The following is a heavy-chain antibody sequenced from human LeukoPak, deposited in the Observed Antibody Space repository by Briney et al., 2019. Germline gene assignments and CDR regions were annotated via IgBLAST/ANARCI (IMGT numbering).Heavy chain of an antibody. CDR2: IYPGDSDT. V-gene: IGHV5-51*01. Sequence: GESLKISCKGSGYSFTNYWIGWVRQMPGKGREWMGIIYPGDSDTRYSPSFQGQVTISADKSISTAYLQWSSLKASDTAMYYCARSEGSSSSVFRYNWFDPWGQGTLVTVSS. D-gene: IGHD6-6*01. J-gene: IGHJ5*02. CDR3: ARSEGSSSSVFRYNWFDP. CDR1: GYSFTNYW.